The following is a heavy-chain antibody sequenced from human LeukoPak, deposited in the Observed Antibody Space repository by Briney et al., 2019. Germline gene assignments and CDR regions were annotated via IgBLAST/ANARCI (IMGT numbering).Heavy chain of an antibody. J-gene: IGHJ4*02. CDR1: GYTFTSHG. CDR2: ISAYNGNT. CDR3: ARDFLGYCSSTSCYGGDY. D-gene: IGHD2-2*01. Sequence: GASVKVSCKASGYTFTSHGISWVRQAPGQGLEWMGWISAYNGNTNYAQKLQGRVTMNTDTSTSTAYMELRSLRSDDTAVYYCARDFLGYCSSTSCYGGDYWGQGTLVTVSS. V-gene: IGHV1-18*04.